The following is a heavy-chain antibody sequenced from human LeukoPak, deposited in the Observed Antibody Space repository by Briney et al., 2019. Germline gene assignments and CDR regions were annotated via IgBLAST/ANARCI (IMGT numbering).Heavy chain of an antibody. CDR1: VFTFSNSW. Sequence: GGSLRLSCAASVFTFSNSWMSWIRQAPGQGLEWVANIKQDGSEKYYVDSVKGRFTISRDNAKNSLYLQMNSLRAEDTAVYYCARDRDVPAISMDVWGQGTTVTVSS. V-gene: IGHV3-7*01. CDR2: IKQDGSEK. J-gene: IGHJ6*02. CDR3: ARDRDVPAISMDV.